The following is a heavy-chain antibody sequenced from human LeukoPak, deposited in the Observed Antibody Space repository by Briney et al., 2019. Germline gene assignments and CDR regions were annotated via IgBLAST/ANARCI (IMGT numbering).Heavy chain of an antibody. V-gene: IGHV1-46*01. Sequence: ASVKVSCKASGYTFTSYYMHWVRQAPGQGLEWMGIINPSGGSTSYAQKFQGRVTMTRDTSTSTVYMELSSLRSEDTAVYYCARVRYRGAAAGNYFDYWGQGTLVTVSS. D-gene: IGHD6-13*01. CDR2: INPSGGST. J-gene: IGHJ4*02. CDR3: ARVRYRGAAAGNYFDY. CDR1: GYTFTSYY.